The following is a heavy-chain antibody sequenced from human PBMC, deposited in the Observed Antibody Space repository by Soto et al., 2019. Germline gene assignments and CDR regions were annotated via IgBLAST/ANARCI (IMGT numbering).Heavy chain of an antibody. CDR3: ARDLASSGYYDSSGISSLRVFAI. V-gene: IGHV3-64D*08. Sequence: GGSLRLSCSASGFTFGSYAMHWVRQAPGKGLEYVSAITDNGSSTYYADSVKGRFTISRDNSKNTLYLQMRSLRAEDTAVYYCARDLASSGYYDSSGISSLRVFAIWGQGTMVTVSS. J-gene: IGHJ3*02. CDR1: GFTFGSYA. CDR2: ITDNGSST. D-gene: IGHD3-22*01.